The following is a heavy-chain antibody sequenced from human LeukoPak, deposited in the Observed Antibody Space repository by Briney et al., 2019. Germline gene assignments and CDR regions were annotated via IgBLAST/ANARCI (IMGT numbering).Heavy chain of an antibody. J-gene: IGHJ3*02. CDR1: RDSLSRYY. Sequence: PSETLSVTCRFCRDSLSRYYWGWIRQPAGKGLEGIGRLYNSGSTNDNPSLKSRGTISVDKSKNQFSLKLRSVTAADTAVYYCARDGRDNSGYETGAFDIWGQGTMVIVSS. V-gene: IGHV4-4*07. CDR3: ARDGRDNSGYETGAFDI. CDR2: LYNSGST. D-gene: IGHD5-12*01.